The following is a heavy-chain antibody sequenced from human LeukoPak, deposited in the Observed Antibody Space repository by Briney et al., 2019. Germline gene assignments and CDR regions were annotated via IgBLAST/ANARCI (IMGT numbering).Heavy chain of an antibody. CDR3: ARSSNDYYGSGSYYKFDY. CDR1: GYSFTSYW. D-gene: IGHD3-10*01. J-gene: IGHJ4*02. CDR2: IDPSDSYT. V-gene: IGHV5-10-1*01. Sequence: GESPRISFKGSGYSFTSYWISWVRQMPGKGLEWMGRIDPSDSYTNYSPSFQGHVTISADKSISTAYLQWSSLKASDTAMYYCARSSNDYYGSGSYYKFDYWGQGTLVTVSS.